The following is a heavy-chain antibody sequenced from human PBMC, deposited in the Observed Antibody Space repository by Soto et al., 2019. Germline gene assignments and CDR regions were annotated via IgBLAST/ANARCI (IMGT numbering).Heavy chain of an antibody. V-gene: IGHV3-64*01. D-gene: IGHD3-16*01. CDR3: AGGARRDFSYVAV. CDR2: ISSNGVGT. J-gene: IGHJ6*03. Sequence: PGGSLRLSCAASGFTLRGYAMDWVRQAPGKGLEYVSGISSNGVGTYYANSVQGRFTISRDNSKNTVYLQMGSLRPEDMAVYYWAGGARRDFSYVAVWGNGPTDPVS. CDR1: GFTLRGYA.